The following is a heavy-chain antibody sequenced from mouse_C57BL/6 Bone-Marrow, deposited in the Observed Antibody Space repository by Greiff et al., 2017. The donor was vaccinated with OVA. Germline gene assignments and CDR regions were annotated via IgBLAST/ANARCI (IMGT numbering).Heavy chain of an antibody. Sequence: VKLVESGPGLVAPSQSLSLTCTVSGFSFTSYCVDWVRQSPGTGLQWLGVIWGVGSTNYNSALKSRLSISKDNSKSQVFLKMNSLQTDDTAMYYCASSYDNHFAYWGKGTLVTVSA. J-gene: IGHJ3*01. CDR2: IWGVGST. CDR3: ASSYDNHFAY. V-gene: IGHV2-6*01. CDR1: GFSFTSYC. D-gene: IGHD2-1*01.